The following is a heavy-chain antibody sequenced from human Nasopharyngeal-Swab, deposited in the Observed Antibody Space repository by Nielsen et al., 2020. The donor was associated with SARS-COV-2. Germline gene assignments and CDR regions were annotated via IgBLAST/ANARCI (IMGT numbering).Heavy chain of an antibody. V-gene: IGHV4-59*08. Sequence: SETLSLTCTVPGGSISSYYWSWIRQPPGKGLEWIGYIYYSGSTNYDPSLKSRVTISVDTSKNQFSLKLSSVTAADTAVYYCARQALGYCSSTSCYTAFDYWGQGTLVTVSS. D-gene: IGHD2-2*02. J-gene: IGHJ4*02. CDR3: ARQALGYCSSTSCYTAFDY. CDR1: GGSISSYY. CDR2: IYYSGST.